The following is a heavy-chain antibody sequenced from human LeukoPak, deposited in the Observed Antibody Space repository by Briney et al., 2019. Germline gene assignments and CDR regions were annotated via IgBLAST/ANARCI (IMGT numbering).Heavy chain of an antibody. V-gene: IGHV4-34*01. CDR1: GGSFSGYY. Sequence: SETLSLTCAVYGGSFSGYYWSWIRQPPGKGLEWIGEINHSGSTNYNPSLKSRVTISVDTSKNQFSLKLSSVTAADTAVYYCARGKRIAYYYDSSGYPSWGQGTLVTVSS. CDR2: INHSGST. D-gene: IGHD3-22*01. J-gene: IGHJ5*02. CDR3: ARGKRIAYYYDSSGYPS.